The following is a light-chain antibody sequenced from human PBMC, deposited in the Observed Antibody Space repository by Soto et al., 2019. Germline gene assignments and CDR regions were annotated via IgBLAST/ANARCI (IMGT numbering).Light chain of an antibody. CDR1: QGISSY. J-gene: IGKJ5*01. Sequence: DIQLTQSPSFLSASVGDRVTITCRASQGISSYLGWFQQKPGKAPKLLIYAPSTLQSGVPSRFSGSGSGTELTLTISSLQPEDFATYYCQQLDSYPLTFGQGTRLDIK. CDR2: APS. CDR3: QQLDSYPLT. V-gene: IGKV1-9*01.